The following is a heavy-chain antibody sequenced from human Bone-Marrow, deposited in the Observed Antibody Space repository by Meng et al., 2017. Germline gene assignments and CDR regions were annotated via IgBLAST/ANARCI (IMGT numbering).Heavy chain of an antibody. CDR3: AKDFVPGVDTAMVTARGEYYFDY. CDR1: GFTFDDYA. Sequence: GESLKISCAASGFTFDDYAMHWVRQAPGKGLEWVSLISWDGGSTYYGDSVKGRFTISRDNSKNSLYLHMNSLRAEDTTLYYCAKDFVPGVDTAMVTARGEYYFDYWGQGTLVTVSS. D-gene: IGHD5-18*01. V-gene: IGHV3-43D*03. J-gene: IGHJ4*02. CDR2: ISWDGGST.